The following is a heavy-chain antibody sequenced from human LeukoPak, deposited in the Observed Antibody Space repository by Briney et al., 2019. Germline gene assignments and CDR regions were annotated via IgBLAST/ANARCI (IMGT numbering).Heavy chain of an antibody. Sequence: ASVKVSCKASGYTFTSYGISWVRQAPGQGLEWMGWISAYNGNTNYAQKLQGRVTMTTDTSTSTAYMELRSLRSDDTAVYYCAREARLRITIFGVVLRGFDYWGQGTLVTVSS. CDR1: GYTFTSYG. CDR2: ISAYNGNT. D-gene: IGHD3-3*01. CDR3: AREARLRITIFGVVLRGFDY. V-gene: IGHV1-18*01. J-gene: IGHJ4*02.